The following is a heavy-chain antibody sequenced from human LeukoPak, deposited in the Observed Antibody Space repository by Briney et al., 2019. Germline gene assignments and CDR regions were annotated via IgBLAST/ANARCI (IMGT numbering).Heavy chain of an antibody. CDR1: GSTFSSYS. V-gene: IGHV3-21*01. CDR2: ISSSSSYI. Sequence: GGSLRLSCAASGSTFSSYSMNWVRQAPGKGLEWVSSISSSSSYIYYADSVKGRFTISRDNAKNSLYLQMNSLRAEDTAVYYCARGGIAAAGTFDPWGQGTLVTVSS. CDR3: ARGGIAAAGTFDP. D-gene: IGHD6-13*01. J-gene: IGHJ5*02.